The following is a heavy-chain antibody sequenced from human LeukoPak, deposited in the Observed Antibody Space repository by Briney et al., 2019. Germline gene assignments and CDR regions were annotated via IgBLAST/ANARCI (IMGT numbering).Heavy chain of an antibody. CDR2: INPNSGGT. D-gene: IGHD3-3*01. CDR3: ARVLGDFWSGGPPDY. CDR1: GYTFTGYY. Sequence: ASVKVSCKASGYTFTGYYMHWVRQAPGQGLEWMGWINPNSGGTNYAQKFQGRVTMTRDTSISTAYMELSRLRSDDTAVYYCARVLGDFWSGGPPDYWGQGTLVTVSS. V-gene: IGHV1-2*02. J-gene: IGHJ4*02.